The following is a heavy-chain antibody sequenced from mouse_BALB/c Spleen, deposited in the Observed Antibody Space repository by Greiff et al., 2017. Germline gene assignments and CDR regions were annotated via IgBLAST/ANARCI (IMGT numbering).Heavy chain of an antibody. CDR3: ARGGGGLPYYYAMDY. CDR2: ISYDGSN. V-gene: IGHV3-6*02. CDR1: GYSITSGYY. D-gene: IGHD2-4*01. Sequence: DVQLQESGPGLVKPSQSLSLTCSVTGYSITSGYYWNWIRQFPGNKLEWMGYISYDGSNNYNPSLKNRISITRDTSKNQFFLKLNSVTTEDTATYYCARGGGGLPYYYAMDYWGQGTSVTVSS. J-gene: IGHJ4*01.